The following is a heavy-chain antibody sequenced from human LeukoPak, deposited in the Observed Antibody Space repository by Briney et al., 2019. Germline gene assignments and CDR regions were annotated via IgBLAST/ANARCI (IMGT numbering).Heavy chain of an antibody. CDR2: INSSGGST. V-gene: IGHV1-46*01. CDR3: ARDLRYYYDSSGYYFDY. Sequence: ASVKVSCKASGYTFTSYYMHWVRQAPGQGLEWMGIINSSGGSTSYAQKFQGRVTMTRDTSTSTVYMELSSLRSEDTAVYYCARDLRYYYDSSGYYFDYWGQGTLVTVSS. D-gene: IGHD3-22*01. J-gene: IGHJ4*02. CDR1: GYTFTSYY.